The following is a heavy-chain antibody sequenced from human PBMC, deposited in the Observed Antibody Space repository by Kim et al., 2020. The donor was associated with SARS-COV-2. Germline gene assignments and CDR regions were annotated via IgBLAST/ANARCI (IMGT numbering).Heavy chain of an antibody. D-gene: IGHD6-13*01. CDR1: GFTFDDYA. CDR3: AKGGRAAAGPEGLDY. V-gene: IGHV3-9*01. CDR2: ISWNSGSI. Sequence: GGSLRLSCAASGFTFDDYAMHWVRQAPGKGLEWVSGISWNSGSIGYADSVKGRFTISRDNAKNSLYLQMNSLRAEDTALYYCAKGGRAAAGPEGLDYWGQGTLVTVSS. J-gene: IGHJ4*02.